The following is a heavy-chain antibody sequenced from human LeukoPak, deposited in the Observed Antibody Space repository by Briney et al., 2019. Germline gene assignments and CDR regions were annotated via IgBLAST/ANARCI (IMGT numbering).Heavy chain of an antibody. CDR3: AKPGIAAAPTGDFDY. CDR2: ISGSGGST. D-gene: IGHD6-13*01. CDR1: GFTFSTYW. Sequence: PGGSLRLSCTASGFTFSTYWINWVRQSPGKGLEWVSAISGSGGSTYYADSVKGRFTISRDNSKNTLYLQMNSLRAEDTAVYYCAKPGIAAAPTGDFDYWSQGTLVTVSS. V-gene: IGHV3-23*01. J-gene: IGHJ4*02.